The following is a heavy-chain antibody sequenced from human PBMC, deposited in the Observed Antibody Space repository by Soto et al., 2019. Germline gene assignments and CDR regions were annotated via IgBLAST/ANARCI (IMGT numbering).Heavy chain of an antibody. CDR2: INHSGST. D-gene: IGHD6-13*01. J-gene: IGHJ3*02. V-gene: IGHV4-34*01. CDR1: GGSFSGYY. Sequence: QVQLQQWGAGLLKPSETLSLTCAVYGGSFSGYYWSWIRQPPGKGLEWIGEINHSGSTNYNPSLKSRVTISVDTSKNQFSLKLSSVAAADTAVYYCARYPYSTLAPSALAAAGLRDAFDIWGQGTMVTVSS. CDR3: ARYPYSTLAPSALAAAGLRDAFDI.